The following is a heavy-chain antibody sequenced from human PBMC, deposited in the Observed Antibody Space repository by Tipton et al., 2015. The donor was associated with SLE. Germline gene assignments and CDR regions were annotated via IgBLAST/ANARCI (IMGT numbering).Heavy chain of an antibody. CDR3: ARGFLYDGFQV. CDR1: GDSFSSGSSS. J-gene: IGHJ1*01. D-gene: IGHD2-2*02. Sequence: TLSLTCTVSGDSFSSGSSSWNWVRQPAGKGLEWIGLIYNSGITNYNPSLQSRVTMSVDVSKNQFSLQLTSVTPEDTAVYYCARGFLYDGFQVWGQGTLVTVSS. CDR2: IYNSGIT. V-gene: IGHV4-61*02.